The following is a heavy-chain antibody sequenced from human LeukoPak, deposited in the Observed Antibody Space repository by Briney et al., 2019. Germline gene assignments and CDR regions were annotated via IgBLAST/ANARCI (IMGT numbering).Heavy chain of an antibody. V-gene: IGHV3-74*01. Sequence: GGSLRLSCAASGLTFSSYWMHWVRQAPGKGLVWVSRINSDGSSTSYADSVKGRFTISRDNAKNTLYQQMNSLRAEDTAVYYCAATYYYDSSGYYPPGVFDYWGQGTLVTVSS. CDR2: INSDGSST. CDR3: AATYYYDSSGYYPPGVFDY. J-gene: IGHJ4*02. D-gene: IGHD3-22*01. CDR1: GLTFSSYW.